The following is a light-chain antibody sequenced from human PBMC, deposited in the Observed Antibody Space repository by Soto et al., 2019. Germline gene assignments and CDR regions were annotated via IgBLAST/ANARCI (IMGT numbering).Light chain of an antibody. V-gene: IGKV3-15*01. J-gene: IGKJ2*01. CDR3: QQYKNWPPVT. CDR2: GAS. CDR1: QSVNSN. Sequence: EIVMTQSPATLSVSPGERATLSCRASQSVNSNLVWYQQKPGQAPRLLIYGASTRATGIPARFSGSGSGTELTLTISNLQSEDFAVYYCQQYKNWPPVTFGQGTKLEIK.